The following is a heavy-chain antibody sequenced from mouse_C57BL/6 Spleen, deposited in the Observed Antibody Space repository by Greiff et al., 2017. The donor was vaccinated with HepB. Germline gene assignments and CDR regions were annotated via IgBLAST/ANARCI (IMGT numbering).Heavy chain of an antibody. D-gene: IGHD1-1*01. CDR3: ARGATVVLDY. Sequence: VQLQQPGAELVRPGSSVKLSCKASGYTFTSYWMHWVKQRPIQGLEWIGNIDPSDSETHYNQKFKDKATLTVDKSSSTAYMQLSSLTSEDSAVYYCARGATVVLDYWGQGTSVTVSS. CDR1: GYTFTSYW. V-gene: IGHV1-52*01. CDR2: IDPSDSET. J-gene: IGHJ4*01.